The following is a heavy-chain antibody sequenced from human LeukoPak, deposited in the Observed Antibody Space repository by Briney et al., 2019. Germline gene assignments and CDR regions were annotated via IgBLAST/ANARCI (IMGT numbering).Heavy chain of an antibody. CDR2: IWYDGSKK. J-gene: IGHJ4*02. CDR1: GFTFSSYG. D-gene: IGHD4/OR15-4a*01. CDR3: ARWSGTNSAGCLDY. V-gene: IGHV3-33*01. Sequence: PGRSLRLSCAASGFTFSSYGMHWVRQGPGKGLEWVAVIWYDGSKKYYADSVKGRFTISRDNSKNTLYLQMNTLRAEDTAVYYCARWSGTNSAGCLDYWGQGTLVTVSS.